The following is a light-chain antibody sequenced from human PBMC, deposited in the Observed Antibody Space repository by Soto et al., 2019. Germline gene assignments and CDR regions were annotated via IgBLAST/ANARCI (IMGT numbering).Light chain of an antibody. J-gene: IGKJ5*01. V-gene: IGKV1-39*01. Sequence: DIQMTQSPSSLSASVGDRVTITCRASQTISSYLNWYQQKPGKAPKLLIFAASTLQSGVPSRFSGGGSGTDVTLTISSLQSDDFAAYFCQQSYSTPITFGQGTRLEIK. CDR2: AAS. CDR3: QQSYSTPIT. CDR1: QTISSY.